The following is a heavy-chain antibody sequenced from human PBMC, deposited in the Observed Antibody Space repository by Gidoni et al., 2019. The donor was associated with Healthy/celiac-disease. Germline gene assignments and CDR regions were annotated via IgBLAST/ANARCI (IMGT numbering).Heavy chain of an antibody. V-gene: IGHV1-45*02. CDR3: ARSDIGDYGMDV. CDR1: GYTFTYRY. Sequence: QMQLVQSGAEVQKTGSSVKVSCKASGYTFTYRYLHWVRQAPGQALEWMGWITPLNGNTNYAQKFQDRVTITRDRSMSTAYMELSSLRSEDTAMYYCARSDIGDYGMDVWGQGTTVTVSS. J-gene: IGHJ6*02. D-gene: IGHD2-15*01. CDR2: ITPLNGNT.